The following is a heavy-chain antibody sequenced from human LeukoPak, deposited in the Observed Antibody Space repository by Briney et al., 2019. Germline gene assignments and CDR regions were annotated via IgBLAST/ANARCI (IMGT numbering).Heavy chain of an antibody. J-gene: IGHJ4*02. CDR3: ARGRHEFDY. V-gene: IGHV4-34*01. CDR1: GGSFSGYY. Sequence: SETLSLTCAVYGGSFSGYYWSWIRQPPGKGLEWIGETNHSGSTNYNPSLKSRVTISVDTSKNQFSLKLSSVTAADTAVYYCARGRHEFDYWGQGTLVTVSS. CDR2: TNHSGST.